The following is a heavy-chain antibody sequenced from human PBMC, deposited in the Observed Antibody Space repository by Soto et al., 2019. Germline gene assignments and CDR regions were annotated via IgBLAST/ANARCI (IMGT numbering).Heavy chain of an antibody. Sequence: EVQLVESGGDLVKPGGSLRLSCAASGFTFSNAWMTWVRQAPGKGLEWVGRIKSKTDGGTTDYAAPVKGRFTISRDDSKNTLYLQMNSLKTEDTAVYYCTTQATTTVTQFDYWGQGTLVTVSS. CDR1: GFTFSNAW. D-gene: IGHD4-17*01. V-gene: IGHV3-15*01. CDR2: IKSKTDGGTT. J-gene: IGHJ4*02. CDR3: TTQATTTVTQFDY.